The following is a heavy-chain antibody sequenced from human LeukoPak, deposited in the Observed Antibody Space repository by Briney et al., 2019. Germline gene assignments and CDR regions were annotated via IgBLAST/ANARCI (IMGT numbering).Heavy chain of an antibody. CDR2: ISSSGSTI. D-gene: IGHD5/OR15-5a*01. Sequence: GGSLRLSCAASGFTFSSYEMNWVRQAPGKGLEWVSYISSSGSTIYYADSVKGRFTISRDNAKNSLYLQMNSLRAEDTAVYYCARVVSLNWFDPWGQGTLVTVSS. V-gene: IGHV3-48*03. CDR3: ARVVSLNWFDP. CDR1: GFTFSSYE. J-gene: IGHJ5*02.